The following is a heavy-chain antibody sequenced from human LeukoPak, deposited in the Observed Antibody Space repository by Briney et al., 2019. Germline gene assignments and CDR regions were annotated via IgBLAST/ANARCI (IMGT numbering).Heavy chain of an antibody. J-gene: IGHJ4*02. Sequence: GGALSLSGPALEFTFRSYAMPWVGQAQGKGLGGGEVMEYDGSTKYYADSVKGRFTISRDNSHNTVDLQMNSLTAEDMAVYFCAKSYCSGGSCYSWSVDYWGQGTLVTVSP. CDR1: EFTFRSYA. D-gene: IGHD2-15*01. CDR2: MEYDGSTK. CDR3: AKSYCSGGSCYSWSVDY. V-gene: IGHV3-30*04.